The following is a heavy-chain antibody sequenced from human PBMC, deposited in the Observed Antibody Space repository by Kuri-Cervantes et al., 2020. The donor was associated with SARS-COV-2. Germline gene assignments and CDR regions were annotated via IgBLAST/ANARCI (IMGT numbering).Heavy chain of an antibody. D-gene: IGHD7-27*01. CDR1: GYTLTELS. CDR3: ARGGWSTGDRGYYYYYMDV. V-gene: IGHV1-24*01. J-gene: IGHJ6*03. CDR2: FDPEDGET. Sequence: ASVKVSCKVSGYTLTELSMHWVRQAPGKGLEWMGGFDPEDGETIYAQKFQGRVTMTEDTSTDTAYMELSSLRSEDTAVYYCARGGWSTGDRGYYYYYMDVWGKGTTVTVSS.